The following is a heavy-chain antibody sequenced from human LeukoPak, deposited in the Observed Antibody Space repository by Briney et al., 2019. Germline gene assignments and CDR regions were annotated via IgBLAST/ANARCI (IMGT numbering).Heavy chain of an antibody. V-gene: IGHV4-39*01. CDR1: GGSISSSSYY. CDR2: IYYSGST. Sequence: SETLSLTCTVSGGSISSSSYYWGWIRQPPGKGLEWIGSIYYSGSTYYNPSLKSRVTISVDTSKNQFSLKLSSVTAADTAVYYCARREGYYYYYTDVWGKGTTVTISS. J-gene: IGHJ6*03. CDR3: ARREGYYYYYTDV.